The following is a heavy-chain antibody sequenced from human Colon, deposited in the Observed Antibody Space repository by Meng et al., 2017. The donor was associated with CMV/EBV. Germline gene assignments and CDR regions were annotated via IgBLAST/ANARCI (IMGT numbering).Heavy chain of an antibody. J-gene: IGHJ4*02. V-gene: IGHV3-11*05. CDR2: ISGSSTDI. CDR3: SRDPRTLDY. CDR1: GFTFSDYY. Sequence: LVESGGGLVKPGWCLRLSCAASGFTFSDYYMSWIRQAPGKGPEWVSYISGSSTDIKYVDSVKGRFTISRDNAKNSLYLQMNSLRADDTAVYYCSRDPRTLDYWGQGTLVTVFS.